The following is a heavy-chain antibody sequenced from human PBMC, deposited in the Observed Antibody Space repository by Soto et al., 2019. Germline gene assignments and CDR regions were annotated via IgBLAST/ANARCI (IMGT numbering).Heavy chain of an antibody. CDR3: ARGRSRAWYNDY. Sequence: GGSLRLSCAASGFIFNNYDMNWVRQAPGKGLEWVALIWLDGRNKYYADSVKGRFTISRDNSKNTLYLQMNSLGAEDTAIYYCARGRSRAWYNDYWGQGTLVTVSS. CDR2: IWLDGRNK. D-gene: IGHD1-1*01. CDR1: GFIFNNYD. V-gene: IGHV3-33*01. J-gene: IGHJ4*02.